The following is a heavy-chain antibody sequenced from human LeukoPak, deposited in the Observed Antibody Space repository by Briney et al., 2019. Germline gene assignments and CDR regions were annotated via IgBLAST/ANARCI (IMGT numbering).Heavy chain of an antibody. J-gene: IGHJ4*02. D-gene: IGHD3-22*01. V-gene: IGHV3-7*04. Sequence: GGSLRLSCAASGFTFSSYWMSWVRQAPGKGLEWVANIKQDGSEKYYVDSVKGRFTISRDNAKNSLYLQMNSLRAEDTAVYYCARGILTYYYDSSGYLDYWGQGTLVTVSS. CDR3: ARGILTYYYDSSGYLDY. CDR1: GFTFSSYW. CDR2: IKQDGSEK.